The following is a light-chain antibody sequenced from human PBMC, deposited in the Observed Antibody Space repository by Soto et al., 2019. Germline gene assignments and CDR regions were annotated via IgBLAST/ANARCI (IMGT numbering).Light chain of an antibody. Sequence: SVLTHPPSVSGAPGQRVTISFTGCSSNIGAGCEVHWYQHLPGKAPKLLIYGNTNRPSGVPDRFSGSKSGTSASLAITGLQAEDEADYYCQSYDSSLSASYVFGGGTKVTVL. CDR3: QSYDSSLSASYV. V-gene: IGLV1-40*01. CDR1: SSNIGAGCE. CDR2: GNT. J-gene: IGLJ1*01.